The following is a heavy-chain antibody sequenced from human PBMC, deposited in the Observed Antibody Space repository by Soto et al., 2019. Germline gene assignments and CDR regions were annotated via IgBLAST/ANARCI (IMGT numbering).Heavy chain of an antibody. Sequence: KPSETLSLTCAVYGGSFSGYYWSWIRQAPGRGLEWIGEINHSGSTNYNPSLKSRVSISADTSKNQPSLKLTSVTAADTAVYYCARGPQLEHLDYWGQGTLVTVSS. D-gene: IGHD1-1*01. J-gene: IGHJ4*02. CDR2: INHSGST. V-gene: IGHV4-34*01. CDR1: GGSFSGYY. CDR3: ARGPQLEHLDY.